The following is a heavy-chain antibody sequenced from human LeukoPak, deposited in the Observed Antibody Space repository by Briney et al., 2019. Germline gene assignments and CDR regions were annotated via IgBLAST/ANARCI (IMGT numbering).Heavy chain of an antibody. J-gene: IGHJ4*02. CDR2: IRSSSRTI. CDR3: ARDGSGRVPEMSAPDY. D-gene: IGHD3-10*01. Sequence: GGSLRLSCAASGFTFSTYAMSWVRQAPGKGLEWTSYIRSSSRTIYYADSVKGRFTISRDNAKNSLYLQMNSLRAEDTAVYYCARDGSGRVPEMSAPDYWGQGTLVTVSS. CDR1: GFTFSTYA. V-gene: IGHV3-48*01.